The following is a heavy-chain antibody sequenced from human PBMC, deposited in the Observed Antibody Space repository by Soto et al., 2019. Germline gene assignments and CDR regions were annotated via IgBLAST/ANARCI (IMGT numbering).Heavy chain of an antibody. V-gene: IGHV3-30*18. D-gene: IGHD6-13*01. CDR2: ISYDGSNK. Sequence: GGSLRLSCAASGFTFSSYGMHWVRQAPGKGLERVAFISYDGSNKYYADSVNCRFTISRDNSKNTLYLQINSLRAEDTAVYYCAKYGGESSSVLYRFYYYYGMDVWGQGTTVTVSS. CDR1: GFTFSSYG. J-gene: IGHJ6*02. CDR3: AKYGGESSSVLYRFYYYYGMDV.